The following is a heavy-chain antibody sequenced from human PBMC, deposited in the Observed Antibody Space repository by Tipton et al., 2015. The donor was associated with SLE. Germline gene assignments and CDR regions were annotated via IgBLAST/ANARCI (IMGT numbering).Heavy chain of an antibody. J-gene: IGHJ4*02. CDR1: DGSFSGHY. CDR2: IFYSGGT. CDR3: ARLAVAGMWYYFDF. D-gene: IGHD6-19*01. Sequence: TLSLTCAVYDGSFSGHYWTWIRQPPGKGLEWIGNIFYSGGTNYSPFLNSRITISVDTSKNQLSLNVVSMTAADTAVYYCARLAVAGMWYYFDFWGQGAPVTVSS. V-gene: IGHV4-59*11.